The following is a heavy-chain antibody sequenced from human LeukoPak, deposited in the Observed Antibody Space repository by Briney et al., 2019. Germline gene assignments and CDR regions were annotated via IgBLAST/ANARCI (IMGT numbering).Heavy chain of an antibody. Sequence: SETLSLTCTVSGGSISSYYWSWIRQPAGKGLEWIGRIYTSGSTNYNPSLKSRVTISVDTFKNQFSLKLSSVTAADTAVYYCARVRGYYYDSSGYYSSDYWGQGTLVTVSS. D-gene: IGHD3-22*01. CDR2: IYTSGST. CDR3: ARVRGYYYDSSGYYSSDY. V-gene: IGHV4-4*07. J-gene: IGHJ4*02. CDR1: GGSISSYY.